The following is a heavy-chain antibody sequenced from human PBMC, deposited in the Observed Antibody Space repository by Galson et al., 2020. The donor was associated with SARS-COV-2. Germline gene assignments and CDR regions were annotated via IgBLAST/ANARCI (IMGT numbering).Heavy chain of an antibody. D-gene: IGHD3-16*01. Sequence: WWSLRLSRAASGFTFSSYAMHWVRQAPGKGPAWEAVTTYEGSNKYYAYSVKGRFTISRDNSKNTLYLQMNSLRAEDTAVYYCARDGGGWFDPWGQGTLVTVSS. CDR1: GFTFSSYA. V-gene: IGHV3-30*04. CDR3: ARDGGGWFDP. CDR2: TTYEGSNK. J-gene: IGHJ5*02.